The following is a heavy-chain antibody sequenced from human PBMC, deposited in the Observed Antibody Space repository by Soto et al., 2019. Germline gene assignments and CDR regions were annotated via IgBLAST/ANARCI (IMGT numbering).Heavy chain of an antibody. CDR1: GYRFTGYG. D-gene: IGHD2-21*02. V-gene: IGHV1-2*02. CDR2: INPKSGAT. J-gene: IGHJ6*02. CDR3: VYSCAKSNSGGDAYFQYGLAV. Sequence: QVQLVQSGAEVKKPGASLKVSCKASGYRFTGYGLHWVRQAPGQGLQWMGWINPKSGATDYAQKFQGRVTMTREMSTNTAYLELSGLRSDDPADGTTVYSCAKSNSGGDAYFQYGLAVWGQGTTVTVSS.